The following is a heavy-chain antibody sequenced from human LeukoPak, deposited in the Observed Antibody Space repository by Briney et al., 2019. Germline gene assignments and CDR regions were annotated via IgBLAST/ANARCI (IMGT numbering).Heavy chain of an antibody. Sequence: PSETLSLTCAVSGGSISSNSYYWGWIRQPPGKGLEWIGSIYYSGSTYYNPSLKSRVTISVDTSKNQFSLKLSSVTAADTAVYYCARGGDYYDSSGHIGTFDIWGQGTMVTVSS. D-gene: IGHD3-22*01. CDR1: GGSISSNSYY. V-gene: IGHV4-39*07. CDR3: ARGGDYYDSSGHIGTFDI. J-gene: IGHJ3*02. CDR2: IYYSGST.